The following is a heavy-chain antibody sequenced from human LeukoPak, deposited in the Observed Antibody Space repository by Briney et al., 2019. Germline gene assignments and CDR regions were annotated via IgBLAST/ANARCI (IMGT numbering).Heavy chain of an antibody. CDR1: GGSFSGYY. D-gene: IGHD6-13*01. V-gene: IGHV4-34*01. J-gene: IGHJ4*02. CDR2: INHSGST. Sequence: KPSETLSLTCAVYGGSFSGYYWSWIRQPPGKGLEWIGEINHSGSTNYNPSLKSRVTISVDTSKNQFSLKLSSVTAADTAVYYCARRKAAAPFDYWGQGTLVTVSS. CDR3: ARRKAAAPFDY.